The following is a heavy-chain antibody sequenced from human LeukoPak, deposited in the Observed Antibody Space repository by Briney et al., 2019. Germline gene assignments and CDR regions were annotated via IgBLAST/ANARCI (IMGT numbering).Heavy chain of an antibody. Sequence: ASVKVSCKASGYTFTSYDINWVRQATGQGLEWMGWMNPNSGGTNYAQKFQGRVTMTRDTSISTAYMELSRLRSDDTAVYYCARDGGCSSTSCYHYYYYMDIWGKGTTVTISS. CDR1: GYTFTSYD. CDR3: ARDGGCSSTSCYHYYYYMDI. D-gene: IGHD2-2*01. J-gene: IGHJ6*03. CDR2: MNPNSGGT. V-gene: IGHV1-2*02.